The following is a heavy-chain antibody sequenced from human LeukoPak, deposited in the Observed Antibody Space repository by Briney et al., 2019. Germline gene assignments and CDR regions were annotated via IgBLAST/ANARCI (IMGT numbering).Heavy chain of an antibody. CDR2: ISSSGSTI. CDR3: AVVVVPAAKADAFDI. V-gene: IGHV3-48*03. CDR1: GFTFSSYE. Sequence: TGGSLRLSCAASGFTFSSYEMNWVRQAPGKGLEWVSYISSSGSTIYYADSVKGRFTISRDNAKNSLYLQMNSLRAEDTAVYYYAVVVVPAAKADAFDIWGQGTMVTVSS. D-gene: IGHD2-2*01. J-gene: IGHJ3*02.